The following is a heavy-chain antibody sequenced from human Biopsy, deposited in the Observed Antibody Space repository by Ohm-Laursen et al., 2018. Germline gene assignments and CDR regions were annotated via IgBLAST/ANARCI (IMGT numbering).Heavy chain of an antibody. V-gene: IGHV1-69*04. Sequence: GSSVKVSCKASGATFSRSAFFWVRQAPGQGLVYLGRIIPIVGITNHAQTFQGRITLTADKSTFMVYMELSRLRSDDTAIYYCARGGSGSGYYGMDVWGQEATVSVSS. D-gene: IGHD3-10*01. CDR2: IIPIVGIT. CDR1: GATFSRSA. CDR3: ARGGSGSGYYGMDV. J-gene: IGHJ6*02.